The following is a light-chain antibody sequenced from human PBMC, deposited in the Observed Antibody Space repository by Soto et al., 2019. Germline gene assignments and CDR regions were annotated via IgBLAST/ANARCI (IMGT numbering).Light chain of an antibody. Sequence: EIVLTQSPGTLSLSPGERATLSCRASQSVSSSYLAWYQQKPGQAPRLLIYGASSRATGIPDRFSGSGSGIDLFHTTRRLEPEGFAMYFCHKYGCPPWTFGHKTKVEIK. CDR2: GAS. CDR1: QSVSSSY. J-gene: IGKJ1*01. CDR3: HKYGCPPWT. V-gene: IGKV3-20*01.